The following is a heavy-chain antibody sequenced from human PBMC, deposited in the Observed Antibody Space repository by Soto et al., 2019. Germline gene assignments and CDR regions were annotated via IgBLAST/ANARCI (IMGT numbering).Heavy chain of an antibody. V-gene: IGHV1-18*01. J-gene: IGHJ6*03. CDR3: ARAVPERDYYSYDMDV. Sequence: QVQLVQSGAEVKKPGASVKVSCKASGYTFFDYGVSWVRQAPGQGLEWMAWISVKNGDTNYAQKFQGRVTMTTDTATNTVHMEVRSLRSYDTAVYYCARAVPERDYYSYDMDVWGTGTTVTVSS. CDR2: ISVKNGDT. CDR1: GYTFFDYG. D-gene: IGHD4-17*01.